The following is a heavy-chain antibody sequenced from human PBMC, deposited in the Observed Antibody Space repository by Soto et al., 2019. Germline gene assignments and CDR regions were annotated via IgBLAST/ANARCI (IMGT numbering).Heavy chain of an antibody. CDR1: GFTFSSYG. D-gene: IGHD5-12*01. CDR2: IWYDGSNK. CDR3: ARDGGCRDGYTVGCNWFDP. Sequence: QVQLVESGGGVVEPGRSLRLSCAASGFTFSSYGMHWVRQAPGKGLEGVAVIWYDGSNKYYADSVKGRFTISRDNSKNSLYLQINSLRAEDTAVYYWARDGGCRDGYTVGCNWFDPWGQGTLVTVSS. V-gene: IGHV3-33*01. J-gene: IGHJ5*02.